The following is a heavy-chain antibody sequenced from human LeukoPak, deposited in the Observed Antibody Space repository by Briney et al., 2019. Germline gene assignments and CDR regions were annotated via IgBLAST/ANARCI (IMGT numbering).Heavy chain of an antibody. Sequence: GGSLRLSCAASGFTFSSYSMNWVRQAPGKGLEWVSYISSSSLTIYYADSVKGRFTISRDNAKNSLYLQMNSLRAEDTAVYYCARGWISDSFDYWGQGTLVTVSS. CDR3: ARGWISDSFDY. D-gene: IGHD5-12*01. V-gene: IGHV3-48*04. CDR2: ISSSSLTI. J-gene: IGHJ4*02. CDR1: GFTFSSYS.